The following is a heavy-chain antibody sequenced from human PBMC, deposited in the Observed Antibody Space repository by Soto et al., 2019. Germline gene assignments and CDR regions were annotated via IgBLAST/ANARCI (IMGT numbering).Heavy chain of an antibody. CDR2: MHYSGFS. Sequence: PSETLSLTCSFSGDSVTSHYLTWIRQSPEKGLEWIGYMHYSGFSHYNPPLKSRVTISVDTSKNQFTLKLSSVTAADTAVYYCARRAIGYYYGMDVWGQGTMVTVSS. CDR3: ARRAIGYYYGMDV. V-gene: IGHV4-59*02. D-gene: IGHD2-21*01. J-gene: IGHJ6*02. CDR1: GDSVTSHY.